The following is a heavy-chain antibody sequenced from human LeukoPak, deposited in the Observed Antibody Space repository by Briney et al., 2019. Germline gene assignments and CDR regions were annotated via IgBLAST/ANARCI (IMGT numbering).Heavy chain of an antibody. CDR2: IYHSGST. CDR3: ARDRSTDGFDY. J-gene: IGHJ4*02. D-gene: IGHD2-2*01. Sequence: SETLSLTCTVSGGSISSYYWSWIRQPPGKGLEWIGSIYHSGSTYYNPSLKSRVTISVDTSKNQFSLKLSSVTAADTAVYYCARDRSTDGFDYWGQGTLVTVSS. V-gene: IGHV4-38-2*02. CDR1: GGSISSYY.